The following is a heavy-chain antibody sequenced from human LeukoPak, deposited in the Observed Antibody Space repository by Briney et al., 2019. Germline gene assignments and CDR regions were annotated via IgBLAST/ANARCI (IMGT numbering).Heavy chain of an antibody. Sequence: GGSLRLSCAASGFTFSDYYMSWIRQAPGKGLEWVSYISSSGSTIYYADSVKGRFTISRDNAKNSLYLQMNSLRAEDTAVYYCARAENVEWKLEAFDIWGQGTMVTVSS. J-gene: IGHJ3*02. V-gene: IGHV3-11*01. CDR2: ISSSGSTI. CDR3: ARAENVEWKLEAFDI. CDR1: GFTFSDYY. D-gene: IGHD1-26*01.